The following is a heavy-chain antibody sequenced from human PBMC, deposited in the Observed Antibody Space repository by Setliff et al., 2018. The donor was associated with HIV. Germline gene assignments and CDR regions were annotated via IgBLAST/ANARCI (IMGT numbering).Heavy chain of an antibody. D-gene: IGHD6-19*01. J-gene: IGHJ4*02. CDR3: ARAVHSGWYYFDY. Sequence: ASVKVSCKASGYTFTSYYMHWVRQAPGQGLEWMGIINPSGGSTSYAQKFQGRATMTEDTSTDTAYMELSSLRSEDTAVYYCARAVHSGWYYFDYWGQGTLVTVSS. V-gene: IGHV1-46*01. CDR2: INPSGGST. CDR1: GYTFTSYY.